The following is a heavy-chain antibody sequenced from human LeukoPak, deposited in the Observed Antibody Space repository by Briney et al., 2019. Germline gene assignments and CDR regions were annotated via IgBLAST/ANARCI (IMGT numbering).Heavy chain of an antibody. CDR2: ISFDGSKK. V-gene: IGHV3-30*03. D-gene: IGHD4-23*01. CDR3: ATTPNSYLTLDN. Sequence: GGSLRLSCAASGFTFSNYGIHWVRQAPGKGLEWVAVISFDGSKKYYADSVKGRFTISRDNSKNTLYLQMNSLRPEDTAVYYCATTPNSYLTLDNWGQGTLVTVPS. J-gene: IGHJ4*02. CDR1: GFTFSNYG.